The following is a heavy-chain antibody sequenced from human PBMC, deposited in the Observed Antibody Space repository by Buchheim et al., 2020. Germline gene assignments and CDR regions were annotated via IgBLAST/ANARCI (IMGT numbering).Heavy chain of an antibody. V-gene: IGHV3-15*01. CDR1: GFTFSNAW. Sequence: EVQLVESGGGLVKPGGSLRLACAASGFTFSNAWMSWVRQAPGKGLEWVGRIKSKTDGGTTDYAAPVKGRFTISRDDSKNTLYLQMNSLKTEDTAVYYCTTVITMVRGVIITSCYYYGMDVWGQGTT. CDR3: TTVITMVRGVIITSCYYYGMDV. D-gene: IGHD3-10*01. CDR2: IKSKTDGGTT. J-gene: IGHJ6*02.